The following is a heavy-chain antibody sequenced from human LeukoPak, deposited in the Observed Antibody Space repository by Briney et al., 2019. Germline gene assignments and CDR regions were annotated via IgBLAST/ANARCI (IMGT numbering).Heavy chain of an antibody. D-gene: IGHD4-11*01. CDR2: VYYNGRT. CDR1: GGSISSYY. V-gene: IGHV4-59*08. J-gene: IGHJ4*02. Sequence: SETLSLTCTVSGGSISSYYWSWIRQPPGKGLEWIGYVYYNGRTSYNPSLKSRVTISVDTPKNQFSLKLSSVTAADTAVYYCARHYNSNQLDYWGQGTLVTVSS. CDR3: ARHYNSNQLDY.